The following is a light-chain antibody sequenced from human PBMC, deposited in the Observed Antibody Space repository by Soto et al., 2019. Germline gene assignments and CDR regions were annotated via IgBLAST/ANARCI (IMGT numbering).Light chain of an antibody. V-gene: IGKV3-11*01. CDR2: DAS. J-gene: IGKJ4*01. CDR3: QQRSNWPPALS. Sequence: EVVLTQSPATLSLSPGARATLSCRTSQSVNNFLAWYQQKPGQTPRLLIYDASKRATGIPGRFSGSGSGTDFTLTISSLEPEDFAVYYCQQRSNWPPALSFGGGTKVEI. CDR1: QSVNNF.